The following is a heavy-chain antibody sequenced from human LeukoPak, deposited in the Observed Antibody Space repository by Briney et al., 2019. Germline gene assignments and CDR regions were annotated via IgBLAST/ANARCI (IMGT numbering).Heavy chain of an antibody. Sequence: PGGSLRLSCAASGSTFSNYAMSWVRQAPGKGLEWVSAISGSGTSTYYADSVKGRFTISRDNSKNTLYLQMNSLRAEDTAVYYCARGGYDRSGYSFDYWGQGNLVTVSS. D-gene: IGHD3-22*01. CDR1: GSTFSNYA. CDR2: ISGSGTST. V-gene: IGHV3-23*01. J-gene: IGHJ4*02. CDR3: ARGGYDRSGYSFDY.